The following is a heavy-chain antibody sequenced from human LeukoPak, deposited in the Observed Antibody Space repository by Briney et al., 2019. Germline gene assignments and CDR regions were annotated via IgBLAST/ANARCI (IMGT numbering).Heavy chain of an antibody. CDR1: GFTFSSYA. V-gene: IGHV3-30*04. J-gene: IGHJ4*02. CDR3: ARGLNLYYFDY. D-gene: IGHD1-14*01. CDR2: ISYDGSNK. Sequence: PGRSLGLSCAASGFTFSSYAMHWVRQAPGKGLEWVAVISYDGSNKYYADSVKGRFTISRDNSKNTLYLQMNSLRAEDTAVYYCARGLNLYYFDYWGQGTLVTVSS.